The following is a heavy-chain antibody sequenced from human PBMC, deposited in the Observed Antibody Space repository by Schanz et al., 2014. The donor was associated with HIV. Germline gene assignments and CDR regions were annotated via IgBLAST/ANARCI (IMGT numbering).Heavy chain of an antibody. CDR2: IIPIFGTA. Sequence: QVPLVQSGAEVKKTGSPVKVSCKASGGTFSIYAISWVRQAPGQGLEWMGGIIPIFGTANYAQKFQGRVTIMADESTSTAYMELSSLRSADTAVYFCARAAFSSEYYYGMDVWGQGTTVTVSS. D-gene: IGHD3-3*02. J-gene: IGHJ6*02. V-gene: IGHV1-69*01. CDR3: ARAAFSSEYYYGMDV. CDR1: GGTFSIYA.